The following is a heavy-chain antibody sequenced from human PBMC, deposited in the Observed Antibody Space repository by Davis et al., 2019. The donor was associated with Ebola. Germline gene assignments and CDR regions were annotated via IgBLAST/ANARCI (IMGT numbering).Heavy chain of an antibody. J-gene: IGHJ6*04. Sequence: GESLKISCAASGFTFSDYYMSWIRQAPGKGPEWVSSISGSGGTIYYADSVKGRFTISRDNAKNSLYLQMNSLRAEDTAVYYCVRDTYYYYNTMDVWGKGTTVTVSS. CDR2: ISGSGGTI. CDR1: GFTFSDYY. CDR3: VRDTYYYYNTMDV. V-gene: IGHV3-11*01.